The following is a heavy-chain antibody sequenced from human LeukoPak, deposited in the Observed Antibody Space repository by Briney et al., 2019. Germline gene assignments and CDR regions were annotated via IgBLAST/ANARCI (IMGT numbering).Heavy chain of an antibody. J-gene: IGHJ4*02. CDR1: GYSFTSYW. Sequence: GESLKISCKTSGYSFTSYWIGWVRQMPGKGLEWMGIIYPGDSDTRYSPSFQGQVTISADKSTSTAYLQWSGLKASDTAMYYCARRGYSYGYVGPYYFDYWGQGTLVTVSS. D-gene: IGHD5-18*01. V-gene: IGHV5-51*01. CDR3: ARRGYSYGYVGPYYFDY. CDR2: IYPGDSDT.